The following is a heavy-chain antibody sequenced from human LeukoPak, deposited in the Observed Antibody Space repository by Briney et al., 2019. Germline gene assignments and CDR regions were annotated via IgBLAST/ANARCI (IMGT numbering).Heavy chain of an antibody. J-gene: IGHJ4*02. CDR3: ARRERVVITTNYYFDY. D-gene: IGHD3-22*01. CDR1: GGSFSGYY. CDR2: INHSGST. V-gene: IGHV4-34*01. Sequence: SETLSLTCAVYGGSFSGYYWSWIRQPPGKGLEWIGEINHSGSTNYNPSLKSRVTISVDTSKNQFSLKLSSVTAADTAVYYCARRERVVITTNYYFDYWGQGTLGTVSS.